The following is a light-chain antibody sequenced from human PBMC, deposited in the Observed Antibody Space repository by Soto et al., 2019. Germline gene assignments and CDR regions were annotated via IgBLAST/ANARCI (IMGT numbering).Light chain of an antibody. CDR3: QQYNRYRA. J-gene: IGKJ1*01. Sequence: DIQMTQSPSTLSASVGDRVTITCRASQNINKWLAWYQHKPGKAPALLIYEASSLGGGVASRFSGSGFGTEFTLTISSLQPDDFATYYCQQYNRYRAFGQGTKVEIK. V-gene: IGKV1-5*03. CDR1: QNINKW. CDR2: EAS.